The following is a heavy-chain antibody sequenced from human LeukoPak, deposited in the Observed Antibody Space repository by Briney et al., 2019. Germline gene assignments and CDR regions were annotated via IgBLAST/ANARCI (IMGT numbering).Heavy chain of an antibody. CDR2: ISWNSGSI. V-gene: IGHV3-9*01. CDR3: ARHLSGVTGYTYGRGIDY. Sequence: GRSLRLSCTASGFKFDDYAMHWVRQGPGKGLEWVSGISWNSGSIGYADFVKGRFTISRDNAKTSLYLQMISLRAEDTAVYYCARHLSGVTGYTYGRGIDYWGQGTLVTVSS. D-gene: IGHD5-18*01. CDR1: GFKFDDYA. J-gene: IGHJ4*02.